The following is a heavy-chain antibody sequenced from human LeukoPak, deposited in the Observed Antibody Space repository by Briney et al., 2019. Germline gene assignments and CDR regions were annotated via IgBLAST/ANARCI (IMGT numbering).Heavy chain of an antibody. D-gene: IGHD1-26*01. CDR3: AKAIGRIDAFDI. CDR1: GFTFSSYG. J-gene: IGHJ3*02. V-gene: IGHV3-23*01. CDR2: ISGSGGST. Sequence: GGSLRLSCAASGFTFSSYGMSWVRQAPGKGLEWVSAISGSGGSTYYADSVKGRFTISRDNSKNTLYLQMNSLRAEDTAVYYCAKAIGRIDAFDIWGQGTMVTVSS.